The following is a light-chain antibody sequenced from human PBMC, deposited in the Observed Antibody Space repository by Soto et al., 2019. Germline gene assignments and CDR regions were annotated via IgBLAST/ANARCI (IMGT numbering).Light chain of an antibody. CDR2: DVS. CDR3: SSYTSSNTSVV. CDR1: SSDVGGYNY. Sequence: QSVLTQPASVSGSPGQSITISCTGTSSDVGGYNYVSWYQQHPGKAPKLMIYDVSNRPSGVSDRFSGSKSGNTASLTISGLQAEDEADFYCSSYTSSNTSVVFGGGTKVTV. V-gene: IGLV2-14*03. J-gene: IGLJ2*01.